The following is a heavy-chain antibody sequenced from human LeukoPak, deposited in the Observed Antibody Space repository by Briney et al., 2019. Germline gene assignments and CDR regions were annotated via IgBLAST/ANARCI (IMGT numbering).Heavy chain of an antibody. CDR2: IYPGDSDI. J-gene: IGHJ4*02. D-gene: IGHD3-3*01. CDR3: ASTTYYDFWSGYYGFDY. Sequence: GESLKISCQGSGYSFSSYWIAWVRQMPGKGLECMGFIYPGDSDIRYSPSFQGQVTISADKSISTAYLQWSSLKASDTAMYYCASTTYYDFWSGYYGFDYWGQGTLVTVSS. CDR1: GYSFSSYW. V-gene: IGHV5-51*01.